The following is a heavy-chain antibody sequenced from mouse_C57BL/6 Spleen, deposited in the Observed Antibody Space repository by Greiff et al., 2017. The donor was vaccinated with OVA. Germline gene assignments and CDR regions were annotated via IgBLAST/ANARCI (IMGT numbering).Heavy chain of an antibody. CDR3: ARPWNYDGRSLYAMDY. V-gene: IGHV1-72*01. CDR1: GYTFTSYW. D-gene: IGHD1-1*01. CDR2: IAPTCGGT. Sequence: QVQLQQPGAELVKPGASVKLSCKASGYTFTSYWMHWVKQRPGRGLEWIGRIAPTCGGTTYNEKFTRKATLTVDNPSSTAYMQLSSLTSEDSAVYYCARPWNYDGRSLYAMDYGGQGSSVSGSA. J-gene: IGHJ4*01.